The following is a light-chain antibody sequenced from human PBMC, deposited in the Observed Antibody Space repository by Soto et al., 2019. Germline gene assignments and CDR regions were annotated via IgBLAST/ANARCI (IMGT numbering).Light chain of an antibody. V-gene: IGLV1-44*01. CDR3: ATWHDSFYV. CDR1: TSDIGTNA. CDR2: TNN. J-gene: IGLJ1*01. Sequence: QSALTQPPSASGTPGQRVTVSCSGSTSDIGTNAVNWFQHLPGTAPRLLIYTNNQRPSGVPDRFSGSKSGTSASLAISGLQYEDEADYYCATWHDSFYVFGTGTKLTVL.